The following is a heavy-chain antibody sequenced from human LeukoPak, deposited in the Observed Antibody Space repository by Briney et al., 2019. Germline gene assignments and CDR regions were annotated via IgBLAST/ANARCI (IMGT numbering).Heavy chain of an antibody. CDR3: ARNYFVPNDDAFDI. V-gene: IGHV4-59*06. J-gene: IGHJ3*02. CDR2: IYYSGST. Sequence: SETLSLTCTVSGGSISSYYWSWIRQHPGKGLEWIGYIYYSGSTYYNPSLKSRVTISVDTSKNQFSLKLSSVTAADTAVYYCARNYFVPNDDAFDIWGQGTMVTVSS. CDR1: GGSISSYY. D-gene: IGHD3-9*01.